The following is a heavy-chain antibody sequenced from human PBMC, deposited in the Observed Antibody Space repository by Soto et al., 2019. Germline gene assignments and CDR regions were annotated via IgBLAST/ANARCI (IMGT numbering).Heavy chain of an antibody. CDR3: AKVASPLGYCSGGSCYCRYNWFDP. V-gene: IGHV3-23*01. J-gene: IGHJ5*02. CDR1: GFTFSSYA. CDR2: ISGSGGST. Sequence: EVQLLESGGGLVQPGGSLRLSCAASGFTFSSYAMSWVRQAPGKGLEWVSAISGSGGSTYYADSVKGRFTISRDNSKNTLYLQMNSLRAEDTAVYYCAKVASPLGYCSGGSCYCRYNWFDPWGQGTLVTVSS. D-gene: IGHD2-15*01.